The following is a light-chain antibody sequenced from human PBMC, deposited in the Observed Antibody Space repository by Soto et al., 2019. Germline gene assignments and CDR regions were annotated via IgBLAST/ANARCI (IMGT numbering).Light chain of an antibody. CDR1: QGIRNY. Sequence: EIQMTQSPSSLSASLGEKATLTCRASQGIRNYLAWYQQKPGKVPKLMIYTASTLQSGVPSRFSGSGSGTEFTLTISCLQSEDFATYYCQQYYDYPITFGQGTRLEIK. CDR3: QQYYDYPIT. J-gene: IGKJ5*01. CDR2: TAS. V-gene: IGKV1-27*01.